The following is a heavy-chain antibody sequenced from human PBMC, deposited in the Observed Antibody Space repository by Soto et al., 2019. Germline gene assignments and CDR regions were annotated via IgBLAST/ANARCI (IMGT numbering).Heavy chain of an antibody. CDR3: ASQVAADYGDYILLA. J-gene: IGHJ5*02. CDR1: GGTFSSYT. V-gene: IGHV1-69*02. Sequence: ASVKVSCKASGGTFSSYTISWVRQAPGQGLEWMGRIIPILGIANYAQKFQGRVTITADKSTSTAYMELSSLRSEDTAVYYCASQVAADYGDYILLAWGQGTLVTVSS. D-gene: IGHD4-17*01. CDR2: IIPILGIA.